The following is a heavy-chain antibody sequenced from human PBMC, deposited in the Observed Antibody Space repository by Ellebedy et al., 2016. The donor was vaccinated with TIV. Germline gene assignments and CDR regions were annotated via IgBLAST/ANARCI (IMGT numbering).Heavy chain of an antibody. CDR1: GYTFTYYW. Sequence: KVSCKVSGYTFTYYWINWVRQMPGKGLEWMGRIDPSDSYVDYNPSLQGHVTMSADKPSSTAYLQWRSLKASDTAMYYCGRQPRGDLVDYWGQGTLVTVSS. CDR2: IDPSDSYV. CDR3: GRQPRGDLVDY. J-gene: IGHJ4*02. V-gene: IGHV5-10-1*01. D-gene: IGHD2-21*02.